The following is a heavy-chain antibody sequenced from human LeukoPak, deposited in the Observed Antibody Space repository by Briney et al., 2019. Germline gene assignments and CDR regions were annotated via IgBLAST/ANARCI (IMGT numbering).Heavy chain of an antibody. D-gene: IGHD6-13*01. V-gene: IGHV6-1*01. CDR1: GDSVSSNSAA. Sequence: SQTLSLTCVLSGDSVSSNSAAWHWIRQPPSRGLEWLGRTYYRSKWYSDYAVSVRSRITINPDTSKNQFSLQLNSVTPEDTAVYYCARYTSSWFLDYWGQGTLVIVSS. CDR3: ARYTSSWFLDY. CDR2: TYYRSKWYS. J-gene: IGHJ4*02.